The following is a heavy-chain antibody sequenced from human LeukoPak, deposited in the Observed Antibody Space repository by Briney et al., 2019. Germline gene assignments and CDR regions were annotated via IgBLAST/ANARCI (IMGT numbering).Heavy chain of an antibody. CDR3: ASGHYPAGFDY. CDR1: GGTFSSYA. J-gene: IGHJ4*02. D-gene: IGHD3-22*01. CDR2: IIPIFGTA. Sequence: ASVKVSCTASGGTFSSYAISWVRQAPGQGLEWMGMIIPIFGTANYAQKFQGRVTITTDESTSTAYMELNSLRSEDTAVYYCASGHYPAGFDYWGQGTLVTVSS. V-gene: IGHV1-69*05.